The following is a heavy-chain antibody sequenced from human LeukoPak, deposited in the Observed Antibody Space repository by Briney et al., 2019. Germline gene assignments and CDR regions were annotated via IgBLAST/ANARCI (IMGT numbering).Heavy chain of an antibody. D-gene: IGHD6-13*01. J-gene: IGHJ3*02. Sequence: GGSLRLSCAVSGFTFSSYWMSWVRQAPGKGLEWVANIKQDGSEKYYVDSVKGRFTISRDNAKKSLYVQMNSLRAEDTALYYCARDSGAVEPWQQLHWDAFDIWGQGTMVTVSS. CDR3: ARDSGAVEPWQQLHWDAFDI. CDR1: GFTFSSYW. V-gene: IGHV3-7*03. CDR2: IKQDGSEK.